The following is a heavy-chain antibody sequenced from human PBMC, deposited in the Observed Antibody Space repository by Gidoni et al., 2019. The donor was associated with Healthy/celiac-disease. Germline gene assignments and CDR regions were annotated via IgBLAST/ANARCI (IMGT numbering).Heavy chain of an antibody. CDR3: ARVWGGKENLGMDV. D-gene: IGHD3-16*01. Sequence: EVQLLEPGGGLVQPGGSLRLSCAASGFTFRSYSMNWIRQAPGKGLEWVSAISSSSSYIYYADSVKGRFTISRDNAKNSLYLQMNSLRAEDTAVYYCARVWGGKENLGMDVWGQGTTVTVSS. CDR2: ISSSSSYI. J-gene: IGHJ6*02. CDR1: GFTFRSYS. V-gene: IGHV3-21*01.